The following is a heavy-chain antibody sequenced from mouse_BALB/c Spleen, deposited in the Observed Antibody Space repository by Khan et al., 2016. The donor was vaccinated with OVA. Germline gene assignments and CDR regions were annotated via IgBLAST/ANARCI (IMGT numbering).Heavy chain of an antibody. CDR1: GYTFTSYW. J-gene: IGHJ4*01. Sequence: DLVKPGASVKLSCKASGYTFTSYWTNWIKQRPGQGLEWIGRIAPGSGSSSYNEMFKGKATLTLDTSSSTAYIQLSSLSSEDSAFYFCASENYYGRNCYAMDYWGQGTSVTVAS. CDR3: ASENYYGRNCYAMDY. CDR2: IAPGSGSS. V-gene: IGHV1S41*01. D-gene: IGHD1-1*01.